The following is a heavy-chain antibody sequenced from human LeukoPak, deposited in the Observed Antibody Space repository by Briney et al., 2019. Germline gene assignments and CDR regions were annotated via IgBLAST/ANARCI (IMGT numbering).Heavy chain of an antibody. CDR3: ARSNTYYYDSSGYRFNWFDP. CDR1: GGSISSYH. V-gene: IGHV4-4*07. Sequence: SETLSLTCTVSGGSISSYHWSWIRQPAGKGLEWIGRIYTSGSTNYNPSLKSRVTMSVDTSKNQFSLKLSSVTAADTAVYYCARSNTYYYDSSGYRFNWFDPWGQGTLVTVSS. CDR2: IYTSGST. D-gene: IGHD3-22*01. J-gene: IGHJ5*02.